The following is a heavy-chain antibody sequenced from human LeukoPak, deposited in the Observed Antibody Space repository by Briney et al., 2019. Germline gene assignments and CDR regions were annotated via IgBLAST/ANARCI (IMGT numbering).Heavy chain of an antibody. Sequence: PSQTLSLTCTVSGGSISSGSYYWSWIRQPAGKGLEWIGRIYTSGSTNYNPSLKSRVTISVDTSKNQFSLKLSSVTAADTAVYYCAGGVQLWLNIYWGQGTLVTVSS. CDR2: IYTSGST. V-gene: IGHV4-61*02. CDR1: GGSISSGSYY. CDR3: AGGVQLWLNIY. D-gene: IGHD5-18*01. J-gene: IGHJ4*02.